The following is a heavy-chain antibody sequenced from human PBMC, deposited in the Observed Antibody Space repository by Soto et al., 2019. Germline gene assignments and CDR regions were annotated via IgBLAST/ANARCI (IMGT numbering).Heavy chain of an antibody. CDR2: IYYSGTT. CDR1: AGSISSGAYY. D-gene: IGHD1-20*01. CDR3: ARVFRSIIEIYY. V-gene: IGHV4-30-4*01. Sequence: PSETLSLTCTVSAGSISSGAYYWSWVRQPPGKGLEWIGYIYYSGTTYYNPSLNRRVSISVETSKNQFSLKLSSVTAADTAVYYCARVFRSIIEIYYWGQGTLVTVTS. J-gene: IGHJ4*02.